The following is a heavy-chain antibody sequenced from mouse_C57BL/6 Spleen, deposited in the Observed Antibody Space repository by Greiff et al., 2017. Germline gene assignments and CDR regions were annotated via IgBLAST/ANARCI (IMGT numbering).Heavy chain of an antibody. CDR3: ARPRDYDWYFDV. J-gene: IGHJ1*03. D-gene: IGHD2-4*01. CDR1: GYTFTSYW. CDR2: IDPSDSYT. Sequence: QVQLQQPGAELVMPGASVKLSCKASGYTFTSYWMHWVKQRPGQGLEWIGEIDPSDSYTNYNQKFKGKSTLTVDKSSSTAYMQLSSLTSEDSAVYYWARPRDYDWYFDVWGTGTTGTVSS. V-gene: IGHV1-69*01.